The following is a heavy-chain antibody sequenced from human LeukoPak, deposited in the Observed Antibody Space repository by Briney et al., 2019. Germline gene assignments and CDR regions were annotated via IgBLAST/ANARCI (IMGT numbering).Heavy chain of an antibody. CDR3: AKDRTVTTPYYFDY. V-gene: IGHV3-74*01. J-gene: IGHJ4*02. Sequence: PGGSLRLSCAASGFTFSSFWMHWVRQPPGKGLVWVSRITSDGSSTRSADSVKGRFTISRDNSKNTLYLQMNSLRAEDTAVYYCAKDRTVTTPYYFDYWGQGTLVTVSS. D-gene: IGHD4-17*01. CDR1: GFTFSSFW. CDR2: ITSDGSST.